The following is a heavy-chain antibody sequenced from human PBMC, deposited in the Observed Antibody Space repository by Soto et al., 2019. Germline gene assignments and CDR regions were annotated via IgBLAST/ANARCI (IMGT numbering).Heavy chain of an antibody. CDR3: ARGGGYTASGGNSGFWFDP. J-gene: IGHJ5*02. CDR1: NESMSSGGYF. V-gene: IGHV4-31*03. CDR2: ISSSGSA. Sequence: SETLSLTCTVSNESMSSGGYFWVWIGHHPGKGLEWIGHISSSGSANPNPSLKSRVSMSVDSSNNQFSLKLTSVTVADTAVYYCARGGGYTASGGNSGFWFDPWGQATLVTVSS. D-gene: IGHD5-18*01.